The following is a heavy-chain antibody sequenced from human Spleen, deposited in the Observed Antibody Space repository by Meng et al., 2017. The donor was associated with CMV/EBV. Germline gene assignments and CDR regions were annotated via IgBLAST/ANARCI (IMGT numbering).Heavy chain of an antibody. CDR1: GVTFSSYA. CDR3: ARPRAPGYSYEPNFAN. J-gene: IGHJ4*02. V-gene: IGHV1-69*10. D-gene: IGHD5-18*01. Sequence: SGVTFSSYAISWVRQAPGQGLEWMGGIIPILGITNYAQKFQGRVTITADKSTSTAYMELSSLRSEDTAVYYCARPRAPGYSYEPNFANWGQGTLVTVSS. CDR2: IIPILGIT.